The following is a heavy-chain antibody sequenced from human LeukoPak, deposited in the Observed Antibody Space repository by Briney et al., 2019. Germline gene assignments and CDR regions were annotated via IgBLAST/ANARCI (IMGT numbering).Heavy chain of an antibody. CDR2: IHYSGST. Sequence: SETLSLTCTVSGGSISSSSYYWGWIRQPPGKGLEWIGSIHYSGSTYYNPSLRSRVTISVDTSKNQFSLKLSSVTAADTAVYYCAREIRYFDWLLGYFDYWGQGTLVTVSS. J-gene: IGHJ4*02. V-gene: IGHV4-39*07. CDR3: AREIRYFDWLLGYFDY. CDR1: GGSISSSSYY. D-gene: IGHD3-9*01.